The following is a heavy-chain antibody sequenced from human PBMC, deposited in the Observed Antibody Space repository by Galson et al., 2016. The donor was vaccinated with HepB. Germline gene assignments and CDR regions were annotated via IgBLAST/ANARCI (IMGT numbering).Heavy chain of an antibody. J-gene: IGHJ4*02. CDR2: TYYRSKWYY. CDR3: ARDRYYYDSSGYYPVNDY. CDR1: GDSVSSSSAA. V-gene: IGHV6-1*01. Sequence: CAISGDSVSSSSAAWNWIRQSPSRGLEWLGRTYYRSKWYYDYGPSVKSRITIIPGTSKNQVSLQFNSVIPEDTAVYYCARDRYYYDSSGYYPVNDYWGQGTLVTVSS. D-gene: IGHD3-22*01.